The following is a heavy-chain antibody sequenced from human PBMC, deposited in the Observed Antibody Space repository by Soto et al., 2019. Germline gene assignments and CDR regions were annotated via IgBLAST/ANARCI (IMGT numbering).Heavy chain of an antibody. CDR2: IWYDGSNK. J-gene: IGHJ3*02. CDR1: GFTFSSYG. D-gene: IGHD3-10*01. CDR3: ASPRGGHAFDI. V-gene: IGHV3-33*01. Sequence: QVQLVESGGGVVQPGRSLRLSCAASGFTFSSYGMHWVRQAPCKGLEWVAVIWYDGSNKYYADSVKGRFTISRDNSKNTLYLQMNSLRAEDTAVYYCASPRGGHAFDIWGQGTMVTVSS.